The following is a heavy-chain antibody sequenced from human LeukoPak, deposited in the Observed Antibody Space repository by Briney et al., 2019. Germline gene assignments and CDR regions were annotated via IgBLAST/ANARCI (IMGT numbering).Heavy chain of an antibody. CDR3: ARGSIAVPFDY. CDR2: IYSGGST. V-gene: IGHV3-53*01. CDR1: GFTVSSNY. Sequence: GGSLRLSCAASGFTVSSNYMSWVRQAPGKGLEWVSVIYSGGSTYYADSVKGRFTISRDNSKNTLYLRMNSLRAEDTAVYYCARGSIAVPFDYWGQGTLVTVSS. J-gene: IGHJ4*02. D-gene: IGHD6-6*01.